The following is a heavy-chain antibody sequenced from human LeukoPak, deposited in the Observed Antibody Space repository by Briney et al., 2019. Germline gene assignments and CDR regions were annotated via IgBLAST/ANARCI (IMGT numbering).Heavy chain of an antibody. D-gene: IGHD5-18*01. J-gene: IGHJ6*03. CDR2: MNSKSGDT. Sequence: ASVRVSCKASGYTFTNYDISWVRQATGQGLEWMGWMNSKSGDTGYAQRFQGRVTMTRDTSISTAYMELSRLRSDDTAVYYCARGGSYGADYYYYYMDVWGKGTTVTVSS. V-gene: IGHV1-8*01. CDR3: ARGGSYGADYYYYYMDV. CDR1: GYTFTNYD.